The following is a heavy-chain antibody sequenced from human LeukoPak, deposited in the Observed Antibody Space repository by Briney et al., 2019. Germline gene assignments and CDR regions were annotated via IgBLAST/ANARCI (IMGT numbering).Heavy chain of an antibody. Sequence: GGSLRLSCAASGFTFSSYAMSWVRQAPGKGLEWVSAISGSGGSTYYADSVKGRFTISRDNSKNTLYLQMNSLRAEDTAAYYCAKFRGYCSGGSCSFDYWGQGTLVTVSS. V-gene: IGHV3-23*01. J-gene: IGHJ4*02. CDR1: GFTFSSYA. CDR2: ISGSGGST. D-gene: IGHD2-15*01. CDR3: AKFRGYCSGGSCSFDY.